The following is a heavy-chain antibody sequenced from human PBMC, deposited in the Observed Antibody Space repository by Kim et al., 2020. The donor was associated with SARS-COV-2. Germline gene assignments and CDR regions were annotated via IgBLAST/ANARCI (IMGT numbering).Heavy chain of an antibody. CDR3: ARDGGAIIEDYYDSSGYWRSCFDY. CDR2: ISSSSSTI. D-gene: IGHD3-22*01. Sequence: GGSLRLSCAASGFTFSSYSMNWVRQAPGKGLEWVSYISSSSSTIYYADSVKGRFTISRDNAKNSLYLQMNSLRDEDTAVYYCARDGGAIIEDYYDSSGYWRSCFDYWGQGTLVTVSS. J-gene: IGHJ4*02. CDR1: GFTFSSYS. V-gene: IGHV3-48*02.